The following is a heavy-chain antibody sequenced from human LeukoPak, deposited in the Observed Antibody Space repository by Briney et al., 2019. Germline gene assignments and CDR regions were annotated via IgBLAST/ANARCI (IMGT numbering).Heavy chain of an antibody. CDR1: GGSVSSGSYY. D-gene: IGHD5-18*01. CDR3: AREGVGGYSQGGDAFDI. Sequence: KPSETLSLTCTVSGGSVSSGSYYWSWIRQPPGKGLEWIGYIYYSGSTSYNPSLKGRVTISIDTSKKQFSLKLSSVTAADTAVYYCAREGVGGYSQGGDAFDIWGQGTMVTVSS. CDR2: IYYSGST. V-gene: IGHV4-61*01. J-gene: IGHJ3*02.